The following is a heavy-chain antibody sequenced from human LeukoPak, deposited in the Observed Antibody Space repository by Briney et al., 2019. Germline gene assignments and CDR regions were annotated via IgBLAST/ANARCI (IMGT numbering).Heavy chain of an antibody. V-gene: IGHV4-59*01. CDR1: GGSISGYY. CDR2: IYYTGNT. Sequence: SETLSLTCTVSGGSISGYYWSWIRQPPGKGLEWIGFIYYTGNTNYNPSLKSRLTISVDTSKNQFSLKVSSVTAADTAVYYCVRSKSGTYGWFDPWGRGTLVTVSS. CDR3: VRSKSGTYGWFDP. J-gene: IGHJ5*02. D-gene: IGHD4-17*01.